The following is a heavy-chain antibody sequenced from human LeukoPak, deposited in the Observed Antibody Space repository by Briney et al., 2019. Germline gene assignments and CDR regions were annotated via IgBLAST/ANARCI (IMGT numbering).Heavy chain of an antibody. CDR2: MNPNSGNT. J-gene: IGHJ3*02. CDR1: GYTFTSYD. D-gene: IGHD2-15*01. CDR3: ARTSYCSGGSCYSGVDAFDI. Sequence: ASVKVSFKSSGYTFTSYDINWVRQATGQGLEWMGWMNPNSGNTGYSQKFQGRGTMTRNTSISTAYMELSSLRSEDTAVYYCARTSYCSGGSCYSGVDAFDIWGQGTMVTVSS. V-gene: IGHV1-8*01.